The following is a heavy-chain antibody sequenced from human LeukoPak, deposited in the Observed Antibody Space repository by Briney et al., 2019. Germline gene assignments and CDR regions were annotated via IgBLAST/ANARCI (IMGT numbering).Heavy chain of an antibody. D-gene: IGHD4-11*01. CDR3: AKDAQRGFDFSNSLES. Sequence: PGGSLRLSCATSGFTFSHYGMHWVRQAPGKRLEWVAVIWSDGTEKYYGDSVKGRFTISRDNSKKTVYLQMNSLRVEDTAVYYCAKDAQRGFDFSNSLESWGQGTLVTVSS. CDR2: IWSDGTEK. CDR1: GFTFSHYG. J-gene: IGHJ4*02. V-gene: IGHV3-33*06.